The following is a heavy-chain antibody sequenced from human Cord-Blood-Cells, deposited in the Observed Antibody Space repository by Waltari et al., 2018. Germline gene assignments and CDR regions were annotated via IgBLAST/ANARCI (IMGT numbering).Heavy chain of an antibody. D-gene: IGHD6-13*01. Sequence: EVQLVESGGGLVKPGGSLRLSCAASGFTFSSYSMNWVRQGPGKGLEWVSSISSSSSYIYYADSGKGRFTISRDNAKNSLYLQMNSLRAEDRAVYYCARDGRSSSWYDYWGQGTLVTVSS. V-gene: IGHV3-21*01. CDR1: GFTFSSYS. CDR2: ISSSSSYI. J-gene: IGHJ4*02. CDR3: ARDGRSSSWYDY.